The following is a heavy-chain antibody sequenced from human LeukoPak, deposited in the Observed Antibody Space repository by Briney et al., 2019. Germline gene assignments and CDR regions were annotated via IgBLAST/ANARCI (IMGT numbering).Heavy chain of an antibody. J-gene: IGHJ4*02. CDR2: VSKDGGKK. V-gene: IGHV3-30*04. Sequence: GRSLRLSCAASGFTFSSYAMHWVRQAPGKGLEWVAVVSKDGGKKNYADSVKGRFTISRDISENMVYLHLNSLRTEDTAVYFCTKDSSEGSPDWLRHFDYWGQGTLVSVSS. D-gene: IGHD5-12*01. CDR1: GFTFSSYA. CDR3: TKDSSEGSPDWLRHFDY.